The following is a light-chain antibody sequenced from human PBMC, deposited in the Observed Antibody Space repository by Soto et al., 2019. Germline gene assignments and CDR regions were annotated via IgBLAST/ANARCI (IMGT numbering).Light chain of an antibody. Sequence: DTQMTQSPSSLSASVGDRVTITCRASQAIGSYLAWYQQKPGKVPKLLIYAASTSQSGVPSRFSGSGSGTDFTLTIGSLQPEDVATYYCQKYNNAPWTFGQGTKVEIK. CDR2: AAS. CDR1: QAIGSY. V-gene: IGKV1-27*01. CDR3: QKYNNAPWT. J-gene: IGKJ1*01.